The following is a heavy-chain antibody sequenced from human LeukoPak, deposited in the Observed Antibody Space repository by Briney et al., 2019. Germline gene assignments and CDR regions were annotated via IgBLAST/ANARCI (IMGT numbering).Heavy chain of an antibody. CDR3: ARAPWSPTSSSPGGRYFDY. CDR1: GYTFTGYF. V-gene: IGHV1-2*02. Sequence: ASVKVSCNASGYTFTGYFLHWVRQAPGLGLEWMGWINPNSGGTNYAQKFQGRVTMTRDTSISTAYMELSRLRSDDTAVYYCARAPWSPTSSSPGGRYFDYWGQGTLVTVSS. J-gene: IGHJ4*02. CDR2: INPNSGGT. D-gene: IGHD6-13*01.